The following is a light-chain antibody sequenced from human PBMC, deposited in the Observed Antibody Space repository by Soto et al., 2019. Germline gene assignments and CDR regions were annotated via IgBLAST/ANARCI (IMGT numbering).Light chain of an antibody. V-gene: IGKV4-1*01. CDR3: QQYYSTPWT. J-gene: IGKJ1*01. CDR1: QSVLYSSNNKNY. Sequence: VLMPSRDSLAVSLGASSTINCKSRQSVLYSSNNKNYLAWYQEKPGQPPELAIYWPSTRESGVPDRFSGSGSGTDSTLTISSLQAADVPVYYCQQYYSTPWTFGQGTKVDIK. CDR2: WPS.